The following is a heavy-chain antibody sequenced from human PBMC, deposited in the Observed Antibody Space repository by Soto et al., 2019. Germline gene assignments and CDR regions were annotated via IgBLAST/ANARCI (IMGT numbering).Heavy chain of an antibody. J-gene: IGHJ3*02. D-gene: IGHD3-16*01. V-gene: IGHV3-48*03. CDR3: ARVSGWRIGGFGGAFDI. CDR2: ISSSGSTI. CDR1: GFTFSSYE. Sequence: EVQLLESGGGLVQPGGSLRLSCAASGFTFSSYEMNWVRQAPGKGLEWVSYISSSGSTIYYADSVKGRFTISRDNAKNSLYLQMNSLRAEDTAVYYCARVSGWRIGGFGGAFDIWGQGTMVTVSS.